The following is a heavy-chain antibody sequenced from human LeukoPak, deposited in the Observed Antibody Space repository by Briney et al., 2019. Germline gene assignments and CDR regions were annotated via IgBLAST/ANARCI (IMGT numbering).Heavy chain of an antibody. Sequence: GGSLRLSCAASGFTFDDYAMHWVRQAPGKGLEWVSGISWNSGSIGYADSVKGRFTISRDNAKNSLYLQMNSLRAEDTALYYCAKFQGPNYYDSSGYYYFDYWGQGTLVTASS. CDR1: GFTFDDYA. CDR2: ISWNSGSI. V-gene: IGHV3-9*01. J-gene: IGHJ4*02. CDR3: AKFQGPNYYDSSGYYYFDY. D-gene: IGHD3-22*01.